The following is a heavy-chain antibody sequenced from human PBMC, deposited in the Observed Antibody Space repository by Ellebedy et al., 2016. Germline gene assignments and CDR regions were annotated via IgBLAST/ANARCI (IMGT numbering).Heavy chain of an antibody. V-gene: IGHV3-74*01. CDR1: GFTFRSYL. CDR2: IGRDGSGT. Sequence: GESLKISXAASGFTFRSYLMHWVRQAPGKGLVWVSRIGRDGSGTNYADSGKGRFTISRDNAKNTLYLQMNSLRGEDTAVYYCARDGDHWHIDYWGQGTLVTVSS. CDR3: ARDGDHWHIDY. D-gene: IGHD4-17*01. J-gene: IGHJ4*02.